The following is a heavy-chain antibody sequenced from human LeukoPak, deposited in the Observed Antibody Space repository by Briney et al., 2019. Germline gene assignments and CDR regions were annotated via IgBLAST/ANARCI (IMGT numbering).Heavy chain of an antibody. CDR1: GFTFSSYG. V-gene: IGHV3-30*03. CDR3: AIEQRFGDYYFDY. J-gene: IGHJ4*02. CDR2: ISYDASNK. Sequence: GGSLRLSCAASGFTFSSYGMHWVRQAPGKGLEWVAVISYDASNKYYADSVKGRFTISRDNSKNTLYLQMNSLRAEDTAVYYCAIEQRFGDYYFDYWGQGTLVTVSS. D-gene: IGHD3-10*01.